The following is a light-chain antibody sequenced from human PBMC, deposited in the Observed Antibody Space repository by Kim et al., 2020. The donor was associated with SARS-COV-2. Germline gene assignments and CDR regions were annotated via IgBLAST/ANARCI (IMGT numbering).Light chain of an antibody. Sequence: ALRQTFRITCQGARIRTYYASGYQQKPRQAPVLVIYDKNNRPSGIPDRFAGSSSGDTASLNITGTQAEDEADYYCHSRDSSGNHGVFGGGTQLSVL. CDR1: RIRTYY. V-gene: IGLV3-19*01. CDR2: DKN. CDR3: HSRDSSGNHGV. J-gene: IGLJ3*02.